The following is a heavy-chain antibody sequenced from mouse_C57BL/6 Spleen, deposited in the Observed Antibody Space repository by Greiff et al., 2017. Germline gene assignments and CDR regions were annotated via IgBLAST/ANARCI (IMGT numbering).Heavy chain of an antibody. CDR2: FHPYNDDT. Sequence: QVQLQQSGAELVKPGASVQMSCKASGYTFTTYPIAWMTPTHGKSLAWIGNFHPYNDDTKYHEKLKGKATLTVEKSSSTVYLELSRLTSDDSAVYYGARGYGSSSYYFDYWGQGTTLTVSS. CDR1: GYTFTTYP. J-gene: IGHJ2*01. V-gene: IGHV1-47*01. CDR3: ARGYGSSSYYFDY. D-gene: IGHD1-1*01.